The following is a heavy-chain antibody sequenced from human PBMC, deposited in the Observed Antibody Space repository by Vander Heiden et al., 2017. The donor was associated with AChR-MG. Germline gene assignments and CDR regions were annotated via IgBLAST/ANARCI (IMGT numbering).Heavy chain of an antibody. CDR1: GVTSSSYA. CDR2: IIPIFGTA. Sequence: QVQLVQSGAEVKKPGSSVNVSCTASGVTSSSYAISWVRQAPGQGLEWMGGIIPIFGTANYAQKFQGRVTITADKSTSTAYMELSSLGSEDTAVYYCARGGPVVGYYYYYMDVWVEGSTVTVSS. CDR3: ARGGPVVGYYYYYMDV. D-gene: IGHD2-21*01. J-gene: IGHJ6*03. V-gene: IGHV1-69*06.